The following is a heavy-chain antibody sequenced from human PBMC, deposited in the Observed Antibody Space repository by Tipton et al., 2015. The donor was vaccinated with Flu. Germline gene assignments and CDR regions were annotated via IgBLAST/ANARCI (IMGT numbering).Heavy chain of an antibody. D-gene: IGHD3-10*01. V-gene: IGHV1-69*01. CDR2: IIPIFRKT. CDR1: GGTFKTYG. J-gene: IGHJ4*02. Sequence: QLVQSGAEVKKPGSSVKVSCKASGGTFKTYGMSWVRQAPGQGLEWMGGIIPIFRKTNYAQKFQDRITITADESATTTYMELSSLRSEDTAVYYCARGPPHVYGSGSSYFEFWGQGTLVTVSS. CDR3: ARGPPHVYGSGSSYFEF.